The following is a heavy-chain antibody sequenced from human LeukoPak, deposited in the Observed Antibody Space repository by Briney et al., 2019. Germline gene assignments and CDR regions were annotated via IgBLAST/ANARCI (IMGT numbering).Heavy chain of an antibody. V-gene: IGHV1-18*01. D-gene: IGHD2-15*01. CDR2: LNTYNGDT. CDR3: ARRSVVVSAAGDDAFDL. Sequence: GASVKVSCKASGYTFTRYGISWVRQAPGQGLERMGWLNTYNGDTNYVQNLQGRFTMTTDTSTRTAYMELRSLRYDDTAVYYCARRSVVVSAAGDDAFDLWGQGTMVTVSS. J-gene: IGHJ3*01. CDR1: GYTFTRYG.